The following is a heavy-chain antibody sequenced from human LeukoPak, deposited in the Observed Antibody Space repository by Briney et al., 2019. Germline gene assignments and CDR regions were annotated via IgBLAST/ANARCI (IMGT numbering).Heavy chain of an antibody. D-gene: IGHD6-13*01. CDR1: GFTFSTYG. Sequence: GRSLRLSCAASGFTFSTYGMHWVRQAPGKGLEWVAVIWYDGSNKYYADSVKGRFTISRDNSRNTVYLQMNSLRAEDTAVYYCAKGRTGYIPDYWGQGTPVTVSS. V-gene: IGHV3-33*06. CDR2: IWYDGSNK. CDR3: AKGRTGYIPDY. J-gene: IGHJ4*02.